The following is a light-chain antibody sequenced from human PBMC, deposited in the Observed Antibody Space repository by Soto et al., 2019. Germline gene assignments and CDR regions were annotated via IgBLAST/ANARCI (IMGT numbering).Light chain of an antibody. V-gene: IGKV3-20*01. CDR1: QSVSSSQ. J-gene: IGKJ5*01. CDR3: QQYGSSPIT. Sequence: EMVMTQSPATLYVSPGESATLSCRASQSVSSSQLAWYQQKPGQAPRLLMYGASSRATGIPDRLSGSGSGTDFTLTISRLEPEDFAVYYCQQYGSSPITFGQGTRLEIK. CDR2: GAS.